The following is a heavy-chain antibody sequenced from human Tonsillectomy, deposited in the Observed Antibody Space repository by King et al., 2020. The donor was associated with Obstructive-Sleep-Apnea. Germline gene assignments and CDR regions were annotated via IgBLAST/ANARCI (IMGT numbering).Heavy chain of an antibody. V-gene: IGHV3-30-3*01. J-gene: IGHJ6*02. CDR2: ISYDGSHK. D-gene: IGHD6-13*01. Sequence: QVQLVESGGGVVQPGRSLRLSCAASGFTFSTYAMHWVRQVPGKGLEWVAVISYDGSHKYYADSLKGRFTISRDNPKNTLYLQMNSLRPEDTAVYYCARTAVDPYSSSGYYYYYGMDVWGQGTTVTVSS. CDR1: GFTFSTYA. CDR3: ARTAVDPYSSSGYYYYYGMDV.